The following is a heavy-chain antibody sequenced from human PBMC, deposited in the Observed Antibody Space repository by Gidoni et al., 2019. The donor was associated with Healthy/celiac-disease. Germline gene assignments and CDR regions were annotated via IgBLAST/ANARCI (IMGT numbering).Heavy chain of an antibody. J-gene: IGHJ6*03. CDR2: MNPNSGNT. CDR1: GYTFTSYD. V-gene: IGHV1-8*01. D-gene: IGHD6-13*01. CDR3: ARIGRIAAAVYYYMDV. Sequence: QVQLVQSGAEVKKPGASVKVSCKASGYTFTSYDINWVRQATGQGLEWMGWMNPNSGNTGYAQKFQGRVTMTRNTSISTAYMELSSLRSEDTAVYYCARIGRIAAAVYYYMDVWGKGTTVTVSS.